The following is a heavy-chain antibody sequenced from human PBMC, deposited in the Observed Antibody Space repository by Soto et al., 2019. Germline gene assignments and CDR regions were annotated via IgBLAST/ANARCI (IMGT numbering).Heavy chain of an antibody. Sequence: QVQLVQSGADVKKPGASVKVSCKASGYTFSDYGVSWVRQAPGQGLEWMGWISSKNGNTNFAQKFRGRVTMTTDPSTSTVYMELMSRRPDHTAVYYCARKPPETPPDYWGQGTLVTVSS. J-gene: IGHJ4*02. CDR2: ISSKNGNT. CDR1: GYTFSDYG. CDR3: ARKPPETPPDY. V-gene: IGHV1-18*01.